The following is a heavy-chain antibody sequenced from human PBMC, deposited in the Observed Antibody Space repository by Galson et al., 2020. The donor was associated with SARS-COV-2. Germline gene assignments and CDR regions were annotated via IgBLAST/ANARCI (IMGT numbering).Heavy chain of an antibody. CDR1: GFTFSGYA. CDR3: GRDCSGYDFDYYYCGMDV. CDR2: VSSNGGYT. Sequence: GGSLRLSCEASGFTFSGYAMHWVRQAPGKGLEYVSTVSSNGGYTYYANSVKGRFTMSRDDSKNTLYLQMGSLRDEDMAVYYCGRDCSGYDFDYYYCGMDVWGQGTTVTVSS. D-gene: IGHD5-12*01. J-gene: IGHJ6*02. V-gene: IGHV3-64*01.